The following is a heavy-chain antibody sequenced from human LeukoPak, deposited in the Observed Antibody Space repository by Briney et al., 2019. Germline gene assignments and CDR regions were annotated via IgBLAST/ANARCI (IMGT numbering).Heavy chain of an antibody. CDR2: IIPIFGTA. Sequence: SVKVSCKASGGTFSSYAISWVRQAPGQGLEWMGRIIPIFGTANYAQKFQGRVTITTDESTSTAYMELSGLRSEDTAVYYCARSLNYYDSSGYYSPFDIWGQGTMVTVSS. D-gene: IGHD3-22*01. V-gene: IGHV1-69*05. CDR1: GGTFSSYA. J-gene: IGHJ3*02. CDR3: ARSLNYYDSSGYYSPFDI.